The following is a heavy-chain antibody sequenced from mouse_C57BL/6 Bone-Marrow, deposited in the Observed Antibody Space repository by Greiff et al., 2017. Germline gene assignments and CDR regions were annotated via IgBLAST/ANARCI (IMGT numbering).Heavy chain of an antibody. V-gene: IGHV1-55*01. CDR3: ARRRVYYGSFDY. D-gene: IGHD1-1*01. CDR2: IYPGSGST. Sequence: QVQLQQPGAELVKPGASVKMSCKASGYTFTSYWITWVKQRPGQGLEWIGDIYPGSGSTNYNEQFKSKATLTVDTSSSTAYMQLSSLTSEDAAVYDCARRRVYYGSFDYWGQGTTLTVSS. J-gene: IGHJ2*01. CDR1: GYTFTSYW.